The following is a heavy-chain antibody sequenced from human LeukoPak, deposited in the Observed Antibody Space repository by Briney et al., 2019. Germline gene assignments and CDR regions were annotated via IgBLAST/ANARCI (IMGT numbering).Heavy chain of an antibody. D-gene: IGHD2-15*01. V-gene: IGHV1-2*02. CDR2: INPNSGGT. CDR3: ARVRYCSGGSCYAFDY. Sequence: GASVKVSCKASGYTFTGYYMHWVRQAPGQGLEWMGWINPNSGGTNYAQKFQARVTMTRDTSISTAYMELSRLRSDDTAVYYCARVRYCSGGSCYAFDYWGQGTLVTVSS. J-gene: IGHJ4*02. CDR1: GYTFTGYY.